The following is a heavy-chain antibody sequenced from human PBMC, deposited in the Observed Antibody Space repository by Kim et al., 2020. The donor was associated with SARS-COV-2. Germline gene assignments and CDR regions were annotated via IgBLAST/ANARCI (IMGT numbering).Heavy chain of an antibody. CDR2: INPDGSEK. Sequence: GGSLRLSCAASGFTFRSYWMTWVRQAPGKGLEWVANINPDGSEKFNVDSVKGRFTISRDNAKNSVYLQMNSLRVEDTAAYYCARVLSEEKSMVRGGFKMYYYYGMDVWGQGTTVTVS. D-gene: IGHD3-10*01. CDR3: ARVLSEEKSMVRGGFKMYYYYGMDV. V-gene: IGHV3-7*03. J-gene: IGHJ6*02. CDR1: GFTFRSYW.